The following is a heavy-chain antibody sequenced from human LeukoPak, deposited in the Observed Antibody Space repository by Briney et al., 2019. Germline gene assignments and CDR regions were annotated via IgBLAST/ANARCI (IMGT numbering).Heavy chain of an antibody. J-gene: IGHJ3*02. CDR2: LYYSGST. Sequence: SSETLSLTCSVSGGSISSYYWSWIRQPPGKGLEWIGYLYYSGSTNSNPSLKSRDTMSVDTSKNQFSLKLRSVTAADTAVYYCARGGSGISNAFDIWGQGTMVTVSS. CDR3: ARGGSGISNAFDI. V-gene: IGHV4-59*01. D-gene: IGHD3-10*01. CDR1: GGSISSYY.